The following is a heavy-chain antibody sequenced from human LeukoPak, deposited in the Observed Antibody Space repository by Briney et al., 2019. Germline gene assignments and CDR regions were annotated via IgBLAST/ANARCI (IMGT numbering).Heavy chain of an antibody. D-gene: IGHD1-1*01. Sequence: GGPLRLSCAASGFTFSSYGMHWVRQAPGKGLEWEAVISYDGRNKYDVDSVKGRFTISRDNSKNTLYLQMNSLRVEDTAVYYCARHKRWNDWFDPWGQGTLVTVSS. J-gene: IGHJ5*02. V-gene: IGHV3-30*03. CDR2: ISYDGRNK. CDR3: ARHKRWNDWFDP. CDR1: GFTFSSYG.